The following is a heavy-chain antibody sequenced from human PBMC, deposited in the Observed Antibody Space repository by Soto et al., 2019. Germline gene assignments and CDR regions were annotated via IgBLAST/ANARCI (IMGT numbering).Heavy chain of an antibody. D-gene: IGHD3-10*01. CDR2: ISYDGSNK. CDR1: GFTLSSYG. J-gene: IGHJ4*02. Sequence: GGSLGLSCAASGFTLSSYGMHWVRKAPGKGLECVAVISYDGSNKYYADSVKGRFTISRDNSKNTLYLQMNSLRAEDTAVYYCAKDLSSHYYGSGSYYNLFDYWGQGTLVTVSS. V-gene: IGHV3-30*18. CDR3: AKDLSSHYYGSGSYYNLFDY.